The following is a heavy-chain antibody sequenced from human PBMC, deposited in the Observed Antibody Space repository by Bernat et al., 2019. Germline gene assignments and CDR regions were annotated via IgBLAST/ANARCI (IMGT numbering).Heavy chain of an antibody. CDR1: GFTLSKFW. D-gene: IGHD2-21*01. V-gene: IGHV3-7*04. CDR3: GRACNCGAFATAF. CDR2: IKEDGSEE. J-gene: IGHJ4*02. Sequence: EVQMVESGGGLVQPGGSLRLSCVVSGFTLSKFWMNWVRQAPGKGLEWVANIKEDGSEEFYVDSVEGRFTISRDNARNSLYLQMNSLGVEDTAIYYCGRACNCGAFATAFWGQGTLVTVSS.